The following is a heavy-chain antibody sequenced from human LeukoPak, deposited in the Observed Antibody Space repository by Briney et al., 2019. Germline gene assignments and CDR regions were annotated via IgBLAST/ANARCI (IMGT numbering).Heavy chain of an antibody. V-gene: IGHV3-53*01. Sequence: GGSLRLSCAASGFTVSSNYMSWLRQAPGRGLDWVSIVYSGGSTYYADSVTGRFTISRDNSKNTLYLQMNFLRAEDTAVYYCARDKAGNRYFDSWGQGTLVTVSS. D-gene: IGHD6-19*01. J-gene: IGHJ4*02. CDR3: ARDKAGNRYFDS. CDR1: GFTVSSNY. CDR2: VYSGGST.